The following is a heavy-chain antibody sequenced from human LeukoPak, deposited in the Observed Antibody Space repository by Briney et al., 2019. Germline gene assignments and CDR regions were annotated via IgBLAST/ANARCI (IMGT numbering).Heavy chain of an antibody. V-gene: IGHV3-30*03. CDR3: ARRAILGALGHYYYMDV. J-gene: IGHJ6*03. CDR2: ISYDGSNK. D-gene: IGHD1-26*01. CDR1: GFTFSSYG. Sequence: GGSLRLSCAASGFTFSSYGMHWVRQAPGKGLEWVAVISYDGSNKYYADSVKGRFTISRDNSKNTLYLQMNSLRAEDTAVYYCARRAILGALGHYYYMDVWGKGTTVTVSS.